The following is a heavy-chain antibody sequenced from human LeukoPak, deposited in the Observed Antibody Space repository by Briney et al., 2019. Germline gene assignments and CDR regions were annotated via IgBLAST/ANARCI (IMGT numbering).Heavy chain of an antibody. D-gene: IGHD6-19*01. Sequence: GGSLRLSCAASGFTFSSYAMSWVRQAPGKGLEWVSAISGSGHSTYYADSVKGRLTISRDNSKNTLYLEMNSLRAEDTAVYYCAKGSQSSGWYGWGQGTLVTVSS. V-gene: IGHV3-23*01. CDR3: AKGSQSSGWYG. CDR2: ISGSGHST. CDR1: GFTFSSYA. J-gene: IGHJ4*02.